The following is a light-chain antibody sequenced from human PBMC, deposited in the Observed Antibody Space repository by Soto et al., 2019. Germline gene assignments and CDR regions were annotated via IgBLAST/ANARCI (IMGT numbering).Light chain of an antibody. CDR1: SGHSSYA. CDR3: QTWDTGSKVV. Sequence: QAVVTQSPSASASLGASVKLTCTLSSGHSSYAVAWHQQQPEKGPRYLMKVNNDGSHSKGDGIPDRFSGSSSGAERYLTISSLQSEDEADYYCQTWDTGSKVVFGGGTKLTVL. J-gene: IGLJ2*01. V-gene: IGLV4-69*01. CDR2: VNNDGSH.